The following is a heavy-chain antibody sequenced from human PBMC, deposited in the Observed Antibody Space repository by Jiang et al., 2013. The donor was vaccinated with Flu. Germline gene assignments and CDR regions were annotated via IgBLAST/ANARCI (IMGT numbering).Heavy chain of an antibody. CDR2: IYYSGST. V-gene: IGHV4-59*01. CDR1: GGSISSYY. D-gene: IGHD4-17*01. CDR3: ARDYGDYGYGMDY. J-gene: IGHJ4*02. Sequence: LLKPSETLSLTCTVSGGSISSYYWSWIRQPPGKGLEWIGYIYYSGSTNYNPSLKSRVTISVDTSKNQFSLKLSSVTAADTAVYYCARDYGDYGYGMDYWGQGTLVTVSS.